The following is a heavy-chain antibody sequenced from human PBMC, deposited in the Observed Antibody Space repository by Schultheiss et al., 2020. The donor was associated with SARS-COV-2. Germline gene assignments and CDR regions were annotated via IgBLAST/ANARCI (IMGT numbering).Heavy chain of an antibody. CDR1: GYSFTSYW. J-gene: IGHJ3*02. D-gene: IGHD6-13*01. V-gene: IGHV5-51*01. CDR3: ARHQTPFAPGYSSSWYRRNDAFDI. CDR2: IYPGDSDT. Sequence: GESLKISCKGSGYSFTSYWIGWVRQMPGKGLEWMGIIYPGDSDTRYSPSFQGQVTISADKSISTAYLQWSSLKASDTAMYYCARHQTPFAPGYSSSWYRRNDAFDIWGQGTMVTVSS.